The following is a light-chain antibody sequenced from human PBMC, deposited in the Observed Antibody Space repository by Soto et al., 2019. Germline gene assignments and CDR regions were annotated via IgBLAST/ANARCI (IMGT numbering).Light chain of an antibody. CDR1: QSGGSN. J-gene: IGKJ1*01. Sequence: TMMTQSPATLSVSPGERAARCCRASQSGGSNVAWYQQKPGQAPRLLIYGASTRVTGIPARFSGSGSGTEFTLTISSLQSEDFAVYHCQQYYNWWTFGQGTKVDIK. CDR2: GAS. V-gene: IGKV3-15*01. CDR3: QQYYNWWT.